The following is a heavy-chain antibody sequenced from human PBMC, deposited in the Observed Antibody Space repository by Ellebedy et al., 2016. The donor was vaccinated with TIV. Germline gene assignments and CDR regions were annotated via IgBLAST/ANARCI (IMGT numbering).Heavy chain of an antibody. Sequence: SETLSLTXAVSGASISSNNWWSWVRQPPGNGLECIGDLFHTGRTNYNPSLKSRVTISVEKSKNQFSLVLRSVTAADTAIYYCARILTAYYNQYYDGMGVWGQGTTVTVSS. CDR3: ARILTAYYNQYYDGMGV. CDR2: LFHTGRT. D-gene: IGHD3-9*01. J-gene: IGHJ6*02. CDR1: GASISSNNW. V-gene: IGHV4-4*02.